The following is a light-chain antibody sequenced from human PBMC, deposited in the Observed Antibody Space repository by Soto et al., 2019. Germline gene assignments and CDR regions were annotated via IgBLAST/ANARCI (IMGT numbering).Light chain of an antibody. CDR2: AAS. V-gene: IGKV1-39*01. J-gene: IGKJ5*01. CDR3: QQTYSTLSIT. CDR1: ESIARH. Sequence: DIQMTQSPSSLSASVGGRVTITCRASESIARHLNWYQQKPGKAPKLLIYAASSLQNGVPSRFRGGGSGTDFTLTISNLQPEDFATYCCQQTYSTLSITFGQGTRLEIK.